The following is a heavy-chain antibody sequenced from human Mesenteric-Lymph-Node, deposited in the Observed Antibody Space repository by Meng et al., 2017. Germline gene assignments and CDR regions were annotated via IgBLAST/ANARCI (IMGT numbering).Heavy chain of an antibody. CDR1: GFTFRNYA. J-gene: IGHJ6*02. CDR2: ISGSGGST. CDR3: AKVSSFGDNLYYYYYGMDV. D-gene: IGHD3-16*01. V-gene: IGHV3-23*01. Sequence: GESLKISCAASGFTFRNYAMTWVRQAPGKGPEWVSAISGSGGSTYYADSVKGRFTISRDSSKNTLYLQMNSLRAEDTAVYYCAKVSSFGDNLYYYYYGMDVWGQGTTVTVSS.